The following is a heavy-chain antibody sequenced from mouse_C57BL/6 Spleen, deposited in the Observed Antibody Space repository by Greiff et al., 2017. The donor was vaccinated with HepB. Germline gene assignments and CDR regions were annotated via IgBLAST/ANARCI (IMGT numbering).Heavy chain of an antibody. CDR2: IDPSDSYT. CDR3: ARLRDYLDY. Sequence: VKLQQPGAELVKPGASVKLSCKASGYTFTSYWMQWVKQRPGQGLEWIGEIDPSDSYTNYNQKFKGKATLTVDTSSSTAYMQLSSLTSEDSAVYYCARLRDYLDYWGQGTTLTVSS. V-gene: IGHV1-50*01. CDR1: GYTFTSYW. J-gene: IGHJ2*01.